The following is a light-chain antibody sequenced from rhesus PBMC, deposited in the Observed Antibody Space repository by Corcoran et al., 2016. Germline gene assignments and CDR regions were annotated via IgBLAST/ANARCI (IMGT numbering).Light chain of an antibody. V-gene: IGKV1-66*01. CDR3: QQCQYLPVT. CDR1: QEITNS. Sequence: DIQMTQSPSSLSASVGDRVTITCRASQEITNSLAWYQLKPGKAPKPLNYYASRLETGVPSRLSGGRSGTEYTLAITSRQPEGIATNYCQQCQYLPVTFGGGTNVEL. CDR2: YAS. J-gene: IGKJ4*01.